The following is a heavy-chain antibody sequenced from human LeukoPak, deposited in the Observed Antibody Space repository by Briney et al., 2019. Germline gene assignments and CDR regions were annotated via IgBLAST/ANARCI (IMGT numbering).Heavy chain of an antibody. CDR2: INTGSSTI. CDR1: GFTFSTYS. J-gene: IGHJ5*02. Sequence: GSLRLSCAASGFTFSTYSMNWFRQAPGKGLEWISYINTGSSTIYYADSVRGRFTIARDNAKNSLYLQMNSLRAEDTAVYYCARSYCSSTTCGFDPWGQGTLVTVSS. CDR3: ARSYCSSTTCGFDP. V-gene: IGHV3-48*04. D-gene: IGHD2-2*01.